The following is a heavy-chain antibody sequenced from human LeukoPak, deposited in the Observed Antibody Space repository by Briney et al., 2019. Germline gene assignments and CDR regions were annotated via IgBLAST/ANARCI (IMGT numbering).Heavy chain of an antibody. V-gene: IGHV3-74*01. J-gene: IGHJ3*02. Sequence: GGSLRLSCAASGFTFSSYWMHWVRQAPGKGLVWVSRINSDGSSTSYADSVKGRFTISRDNAKNTLYLQMNSLRAEDTAVYYCAGARGYYGAFDIWGRGTMVTVSS. CDR1: GFTFSSYW. CDR2: INSDGSST. CDR3: AGARGYYGAFDI. D-gene: IGHD3-3*01.